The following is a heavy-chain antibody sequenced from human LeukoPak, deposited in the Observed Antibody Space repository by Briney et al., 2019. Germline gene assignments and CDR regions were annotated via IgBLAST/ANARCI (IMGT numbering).Heavy chain of an antibody. CDR2: IYYSGST. CDR1: GGSISSSSYY. Sequence: KPSETLSLTCTVSGGSISSSSYYWGWIRQPPGKGLEWIGSIYYSGSTYYNPSLKSRVTISVDTSKNQFSLKLSSVTAADTAVYYCARQGGYSGYDYSVSWGQGTLVTVSS. J-gene: IGHJ4*02. V-gene: IGHV4-39*01. CDR3: ARQGGYSGYDYSVS. D-gene: IGHD5-12*01.